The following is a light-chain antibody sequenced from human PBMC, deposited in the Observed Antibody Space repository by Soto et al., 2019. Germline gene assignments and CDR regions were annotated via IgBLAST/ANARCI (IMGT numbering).Light chain of an antibody. V-gene: IGKV1-5*03. CDR3: QQYNTYSRT. J-gene: IGKJ1*01. CDR1: QSISNW. Sequence: DIQMTQSPSTLSASVGDRVTITCRASQSISNWLAWYQQKPGKAPKLLIYKASSLESGVPSRFSGSGSGTEFTLTISSLQPDDVATYYCQQYNTYSRTFGPGTKVEIK. CDR2: KAS.